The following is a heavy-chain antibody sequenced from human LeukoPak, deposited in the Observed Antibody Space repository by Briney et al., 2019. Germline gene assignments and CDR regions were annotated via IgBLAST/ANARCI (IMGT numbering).Heavy chain of an antibody. CDR3: ARAGAKSADRWWYDY. J-gene: IGHJ4*02. V-gene: IGHV3-7*03. CDR2: IREDGHEM. Sequence: GGSLRLSCAASGFTFNSYWMAWVRQPPRKGLEWMANIREDGHEMYYVDSLKGRFTISRDNDKNSLYLQMNSLRAEDTAVYYCARAGAKSADRWWYDYWGQGTLVTVSS. CDR1: GFTFNSYW. D-gene: IGHD2-15*01.